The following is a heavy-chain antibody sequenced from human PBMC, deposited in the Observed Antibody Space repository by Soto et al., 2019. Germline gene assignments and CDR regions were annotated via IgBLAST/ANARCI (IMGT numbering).Heavy chain of an antibody. V-gene: IGHV4-34*01. Sequence: SETLSLTCAVYGGSFSGYYWSWIRQPPGKGLEWIGEINHSGSTNYNPSLKSRVTISVDTPKNQFSLKLSSVTAADTAVYYCARAPIAAAAPGAWGQGTLVTVSS. CDR1: GGSFSGYY. CDR2: INHSGST. D-gene: IGHD6-13*01. J-gene: IGHJ5*02. CDR3: ARAPIAAAAPGA.